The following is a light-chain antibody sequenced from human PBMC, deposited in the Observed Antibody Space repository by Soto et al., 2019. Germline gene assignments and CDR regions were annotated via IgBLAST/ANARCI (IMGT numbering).Light chain of an antibody. V-gene: IGLV2-14*01. J-gene: IGLJ1*01. CDR2: EVS. CDR3: SSYTNISSYV. Sequence: QSALTQPASVSGSPGQSITISCTGTSSDVGTYNSVSWYQQYPGKAPKVMIFEVSSRPSGVSHSFSGSKTGNTASLTISGLQAEDEADYYCSSYTNISSYVFGTGTKLTVL. CDR1: SSDVGTYNS.